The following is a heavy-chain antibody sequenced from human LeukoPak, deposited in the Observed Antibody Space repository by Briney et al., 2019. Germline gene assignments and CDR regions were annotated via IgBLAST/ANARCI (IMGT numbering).Heavy chain of an antibody. V-gene: IGHV3-48*01. J-gene: IGHJ3*02. CDR1: GFTFSRYS. Sequence: GGSLRLSCAASGFTFSRYSMNWARQAPGKGLEWVSHISRTGSAIYYTDSVKGRFTISRDNAEDSLFLQMDSLRVEDTAMYYCVRGCSGGSCYLTNTFDIWGRGTMVTVSS. CDR2: ISRTGSAI. D-gene: IGHD2-15*01. CDR3: VRGCSGGSCYLTNTFDI.